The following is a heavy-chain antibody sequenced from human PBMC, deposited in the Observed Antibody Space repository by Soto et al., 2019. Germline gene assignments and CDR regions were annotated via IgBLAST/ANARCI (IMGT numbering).Heavy chain of an antibody. CDR1: GFTFGDYG. J-gene: IGHJ6*03. CDR2: IRNKAYGGTT. CDR3: VRDGRGTDAYYMDV. V-gene: IGHV3-49*03. Sequence: PGGSLRLSCTASGFTFGDYGMSWFRQAPGKGLEWVAFIRNKAYGGTTDYAAPVKGRFTISRDDSGYIAYLHMNGLRTDDTAVYYCVRDGRGTDAYYMDVWGKGTTVTVSS. D-gene: IGHD1-1*01.